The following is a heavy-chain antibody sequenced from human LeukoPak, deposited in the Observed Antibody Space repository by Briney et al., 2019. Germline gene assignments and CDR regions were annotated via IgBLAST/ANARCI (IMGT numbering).Heavy chain of an antibody. Sequence: GASVKVSCKASGYTFTSYDINWVRQATGQGLEWMGWMNPNSGNTGYAQKFQGRVTMTRDTSTSTVYMELSSLRSEDTAVYYCARDRSSSSRGGLFDYWGQGTLVTVSS. V-gene: IGHV1-8*01. CDR3: ARDRSSSSRGGLFDY. CDR2: MNPNSGNT. CDR1: GYTFTSYD. D-gene: IGHD6-6*01. J-gene: IGHJ4*02.